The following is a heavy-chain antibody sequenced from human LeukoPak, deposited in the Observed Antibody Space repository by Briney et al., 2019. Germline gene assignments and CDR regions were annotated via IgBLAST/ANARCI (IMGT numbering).Heavy chain of an antibody. CDR3: ARDRLDVYYYYYMDV. CDR2: IGAYNGNA. V-gene: IGHV1-18*04. CDR1: GYTFTSYY. J-gene: IGHJ6*03. D-gene: IGHD5-24*01. Sequence: ASVKVSCKASGYTFTSYYMHWVRQAPGQGLEWMGWIGAYNGNANYAQKFQDRVTMTTDISTSTAYMELRSLRSDDTAVYYCARDRLDVYYYYYMDVWGQGTTVIVSS.